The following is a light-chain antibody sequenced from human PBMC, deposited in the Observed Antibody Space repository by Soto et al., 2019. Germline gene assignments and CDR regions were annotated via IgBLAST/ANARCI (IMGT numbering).Light chain of an antibody. CDR3: QHTLKWPPT. Sequence: EVVMTQSPASLSVTPGERVTLSCRASQRVNNPLLWYQHKPGQTPRLLIYDTSARAAGIPARFSGSGSVTEFTLTISSLQSEDFALYYCQHTLKWPPTFGEGTRVEIK. CDR2: DTS. V-gene: IGKV3-15*01. CDR1: QRVNNP. J-gene: IGKJ4*02.